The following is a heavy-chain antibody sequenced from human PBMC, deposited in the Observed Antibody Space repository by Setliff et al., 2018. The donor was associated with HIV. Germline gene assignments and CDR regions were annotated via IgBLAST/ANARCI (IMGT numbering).Heavy chain of an antibody. CDR2: VNPNSGGT. J-gene: IGHJ1*01. D-gene: IGHD2-15*01. CDR1: GDLFTSYA. V-gene: IGHV1-2*02. Sequence: ASVKVSCKTSGDLFTSYAFNWVRLAPGQGLEWMGWVNPNSGGTNYAQKFQGRVTMTRDTSISTAYMELSRLRSDDTAMFYCARDPGVLGYCSGSICYTSGYFQHWGQGTVVTVSS. CDR3: ARDPGVLGYCSGSICYTSGYFQH.